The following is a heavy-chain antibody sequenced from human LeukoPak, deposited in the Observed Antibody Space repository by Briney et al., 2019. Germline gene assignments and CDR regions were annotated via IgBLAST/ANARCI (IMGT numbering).Heavy chain of an antibody. Sequence: GGSLRLSCAASGSTLKSHEINWVRQAPGKGLEWVSYISSSGTITYYADSLKGRFTISRDNANNSVYLQMNSLRDEDTAVYYCARERIDYSDYGLYYGMDVWGQGTTVTVSS. CDR2: ISSSGTIT. D-gene: IGHD4-17*01. CDR3: ARERIDYSDYGLYYGMDV. V-gene: IGHV3-48*03. J-gene: IGHJ6*02. CDR1: GSTLKSHE.